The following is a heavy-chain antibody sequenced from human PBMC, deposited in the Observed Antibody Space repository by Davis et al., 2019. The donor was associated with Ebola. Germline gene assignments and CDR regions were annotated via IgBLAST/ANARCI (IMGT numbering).Heavy chain of an antibody. D-gene: IGHD2-15*01. CDR1: GFTFSSYW. CDR2: IDKDGSGK. Sequence: PGGSLRLSCAASGFTFSSYWMHWVRQAPGKGLEWVANIDKDGSGKYYLDSVKGRFTISRDNAKNSMWLQINSLGAEDTAVYFCARPGSYCSGGGSCFPWAYWGEGTPVIVSA. V-gene: IGHV3-7*01. CDR3: ARPGSYCSGGGSCFPWAY. J-gene: IGHJ4*02.